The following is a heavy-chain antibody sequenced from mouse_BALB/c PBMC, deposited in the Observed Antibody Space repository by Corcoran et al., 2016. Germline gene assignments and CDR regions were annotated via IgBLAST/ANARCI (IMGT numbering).Heavy chain of an antibody. V-gene: IGHV9-1*02. CDR3: ARGSSGYDY. Sequence: QIQLVQSGPELKKPGETVKISCEASGYTFTNYGMNWVKQAPGKGLKWMGWINTYTGEPTYADDFKGRFAFSLETSASTAYLQINNLKNEDMATYFCARGSSGYDYWGQGTTLTVSS. CDR2: INTYTGEP. J-gene: IGHJ2*01. D-gene: IGHD3-1*01. CDR1: GYTFTNYG.